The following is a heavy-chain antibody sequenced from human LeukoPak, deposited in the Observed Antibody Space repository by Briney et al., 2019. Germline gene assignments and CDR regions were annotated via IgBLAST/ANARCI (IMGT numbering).Heavy chain of an antibody. CDR3: ARWGSGWYEDAIDAFDI. V-gene: IGHV4-39*01. CDR1: GGSISSRSYY. J-gene: IGHJ3*02. Sequence: PSETLSLTCTVSGGSISSRSYYWGWIRQPPGKGLVWIGKISDSGNSYYSPSLRSRVTISIDTSKNQFSLKLSSVTATDTAVYYCARWGSGWYEDAIDAFDIWGQGTMVTVSS. CDR2: ISDSGNS. D-gene: IGHD6-19*01.